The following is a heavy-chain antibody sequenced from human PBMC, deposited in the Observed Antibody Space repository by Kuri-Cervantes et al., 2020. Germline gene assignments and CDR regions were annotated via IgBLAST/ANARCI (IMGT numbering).Heavy chain of an antibody. CDR1: GGSISSGDYY. CDR2: TYYSGST. V-gene: IGHV4-30-4*01. J-gene: IGHJ6*02. CDR3: ARVLLNGMDV. Sequence: SETLSLTCTVSGGSISSGDYYWSWIRQPPGKGLEWIGYTYYSGSTYYNPSLKSRVTISVDTSKNQFSLKLSSVTAADTAVYYCARVLLNGMDVWGQGTTVTVSS. D-gene: IGHD3-10*01.